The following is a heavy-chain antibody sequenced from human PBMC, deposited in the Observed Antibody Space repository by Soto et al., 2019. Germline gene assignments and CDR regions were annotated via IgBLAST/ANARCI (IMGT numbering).Heavy chain of an antibody. J-gene: IGHJ3*01. D-gene: IGHD2-15*01. CDR1: GFTFSSYH. CDR3: ARGYCGGVGFYLRRDALEV. V-gene: IGHV3-21*01. Sequence: EVQLVESGGGLVMPGGSLRLSCAASGFTFSSYHMNWVRQAPGTGLEWVSSINPSTSHIYYADSVRGRFTISRENSHNSLSVQMNNLIAEEAAVYYCARGYCGGVGFYLRRDALEVWGPGTMVTVSS. CDR2: INPSTSHI.